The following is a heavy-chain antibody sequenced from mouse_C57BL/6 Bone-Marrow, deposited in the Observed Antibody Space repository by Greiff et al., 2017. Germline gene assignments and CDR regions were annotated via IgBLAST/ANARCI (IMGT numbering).Heavy chain of an antibody. D-gene: IGHD1-1*01. CDR3: ARAYGSSGYFDV. CDR2: IYPGSGNT. Sequence: QVQLQQSGAELVRPGASVKLSCKASGYTFTDYYINWVKQRPGQGLEWIARIYPGSGNTYYNQKFKGKATLTAEKSSSTAYMQLSSLTSEDSAVYVCARAYGSSGYFDVWGTGTTVTVSS. J-gene: IGHJ1*03. V-gene: IGHV1-76*01. CDR1: GYTFTDYY.